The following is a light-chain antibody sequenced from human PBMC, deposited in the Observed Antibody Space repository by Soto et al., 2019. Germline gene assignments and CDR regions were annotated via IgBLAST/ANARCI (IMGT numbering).Light chain of an antibody. J-gene: IGLJ1*01. Sequence: QSVLTQPASVSGSPGQSITIPCTGTSRGFGDYNYVSWYQQHPGKAPKLLIYEVYNRPAGVSDRFSGSKSGNTASLTIAGLQTGDEGDYYGSSYSSSNTLYVFGTGTKLTVL. CDR2: EVY. CDR1: SRGFGDYNY. CDR3: SSYSSSNTLYV. V-gene: IGLV2-14*01.